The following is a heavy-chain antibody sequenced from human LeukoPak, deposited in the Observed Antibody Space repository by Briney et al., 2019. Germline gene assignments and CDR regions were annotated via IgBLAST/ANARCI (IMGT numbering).Heavy chain of an antibody. D-gene: IGHD3-22*01. Sequence: SETLSLTCTVSGGSISSSSYYWGWIRQPPGKGLEWIGSIFYSGSTYYNPSLKSRVTISVDTSKKQFSLKLSSVTAADTAVYYCAGVRRFYYDSSTKGALDIWGQGTMVTVSS. J-gene: IGHJ3*02. CDR3: AGVRRFYYDSSTKGALDI. CDR1: GGSISSSSYY. V-gene: IGHV4-39*07. CDR2: IFYSGST.